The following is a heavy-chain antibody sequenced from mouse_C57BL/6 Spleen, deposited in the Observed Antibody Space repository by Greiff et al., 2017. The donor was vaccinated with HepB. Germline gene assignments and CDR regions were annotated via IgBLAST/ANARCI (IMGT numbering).Heavy chain of an antibody. Sequence: VQLKESGPELVKPGASVKISCKASGYSFTDYNMNWVKQSNGKSLEWIGVINPNYGTTSYNQKFKGKATLTVDQSSSTAYMQLNSLTSEDAAVYYCAREDYSNSHGYFDVWGTGTTVTVSS. D-gene: IGHD2-5*01. CDR3: AREDYSNSHGYFDV. CDR2: INPNYGTT. V-gene: IGHV1-39*01. J-gene: IGHJ1*03. CDR1: GYSFTDYN.